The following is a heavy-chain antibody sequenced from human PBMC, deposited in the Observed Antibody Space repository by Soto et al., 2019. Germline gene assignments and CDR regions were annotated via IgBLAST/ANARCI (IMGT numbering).Heavy chain of an antibody. J-gene: IGHJ6*02. D-gene: IGHD6-19*01. CDR1: GGSISSSSYY. V-gene: IGHV4-39*01. CDR2: IYYSGST. Sequence: QLQLQESGPGLVKPSETLSLTCTVSGGSISSSSYYWGWIRQPPGKGLEWIGSIYYSGSTYYNPSLKSRVTISVDTSKNQFSLKLSSVTAADTAVYYCARGVAVNYYYYGMDVWGQGTTVTVSS. CDR3: ARGVAVNYYYYGMDV.